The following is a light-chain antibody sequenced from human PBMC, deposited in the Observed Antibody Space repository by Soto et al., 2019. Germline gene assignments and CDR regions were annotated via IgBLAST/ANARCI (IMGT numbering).Light chain of an antibody. J-gene: IGLJ1*01. CDR2: DVS. CDR1: SSDVGGYNY. CDR3: ASYTSSDTEV. V-gene: IGLV2-14*01. Sequence: QSALTQPASVSGSPGQSITISCTGTSSDVGGYNYVSWYQQHPDKAPKLMIYDVSNRPSGVSNRFSGSKSGSTASLTISGLQAEDEADYYCASYTSSDTEVFGTGTQVTVL.